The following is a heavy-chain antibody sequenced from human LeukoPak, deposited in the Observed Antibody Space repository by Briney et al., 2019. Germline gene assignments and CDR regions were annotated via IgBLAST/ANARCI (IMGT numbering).Heavy chain of an antibody. V-gene: IGHV3-30*18. CDR2: ISYDGSNK. J-gene: IGHJ4*02. D-gene: IGHD6-13*01. CDR1: GFTFSSYG. Sequence: GRSLRLSCAASGFTFSSYGMHWVRQAPGKGLEWVAVISYDGSNKYYADSVKGRFTISRDNSKNTLYLQMNSLRAEDTAVYYCAKLGIAAAGEYFDYWGQGTLVTVSS. CDR3: AKLGIAAAGEYFDY.